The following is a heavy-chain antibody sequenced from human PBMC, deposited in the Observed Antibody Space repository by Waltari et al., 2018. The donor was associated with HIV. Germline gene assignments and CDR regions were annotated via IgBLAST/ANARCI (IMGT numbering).Heavy chain of an antibody. J-gene: IGHJ4*02. CDR1: GFTFDDYA. V-gene: IGHV3-9*01. D-gene: IGHD1-26*01. Sequence: EVQLVESGGGLVQPGRSLRLSCAASGFTFDDYAMHWVRQAPGKGLEWVSGISWNSGSIGYADSVKGRFTISRDNAKNSLYLQMNSLRAEDTALYYCAKDGGPSGSYYYFDYWGQGTLVTVSS. CDR2: ISWNSGSI. CDR3: AKDGGPSGSYYYFDY.